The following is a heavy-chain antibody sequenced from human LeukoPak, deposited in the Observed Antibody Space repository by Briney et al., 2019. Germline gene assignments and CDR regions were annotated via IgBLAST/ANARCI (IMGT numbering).Heavy chain of an antibody. J-gene: IGHJ1*01. CDR2: INHSGST. CDR3: ARGRGYSYGSSYFQH. CDR1: GGSFSGYY. V-gene: IGHV4-34*01. Sequence: NPSETLSVTCAVYGGSFSGYYWSWIRQPPGKGLEWIGEINHSGSTNYNPSLKSRVTISVDTSKNQFSLKLSSVTAADTAVYYCARGRGYSYGSSYFQHWGQGTLVTVSS. D-gene: IGHD5-18*01.